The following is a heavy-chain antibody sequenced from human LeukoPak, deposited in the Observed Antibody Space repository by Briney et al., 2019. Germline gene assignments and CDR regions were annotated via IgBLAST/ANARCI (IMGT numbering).Heavy chain of an antibody. J-gene: IGHJ4*02. D-gene: IGHD6-19*01. CDR3: ASGYSSGWSLIDY. V-gene: IGHV1-69*05. CDR2: IIPIFGTA. Sequence: SVKVSCKASGYTFTGYYMHWVRQAPGQGLEWMGGIIPIFGTANYAQKFQGRVTITTDESTSTAYMELSSLRSEDTAVYYCASGYSSGWSLIDYWGQGTLVTVSS. CDR1: GYTFTGYY.